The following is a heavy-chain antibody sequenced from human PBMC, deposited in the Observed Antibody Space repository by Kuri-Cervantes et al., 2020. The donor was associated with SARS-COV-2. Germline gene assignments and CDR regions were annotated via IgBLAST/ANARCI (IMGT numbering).Heavy chain of an antibody. CDR1: GFTFSSYS. J-gene: IGHJ4*02. Sequence: GGSLRLSCAASGFTFSSYSMNWVRQAPGKGLEWVAITSYDGTSKYYADSVKGRFTISRDNSKNTLYLQMNNLRGDDTAVYFCARGRVGVQDFWGQGTLVTVSS. CDR2: TSYDGTSK. CDR3: ARGRVGVQDF. D-gene: IGHD2-21*01. V-gene: IGHV3-30*03.